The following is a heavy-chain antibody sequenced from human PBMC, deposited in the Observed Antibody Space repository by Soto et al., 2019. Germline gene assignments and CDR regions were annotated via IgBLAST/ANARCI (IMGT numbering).Heavy chain of an antibody. CDR3: ARDRITMVRGATRDPKAPYYYYGMDV. CDR1: GGSISSGDYY. CDR2: IYYSGST. Sequence: PSETLSLTCTVSGGSISSGDYYWSWIRQPPGKGLEWIGYIYYSGSTYYNPSLKSRVTISVDTSKNQFSLKLSSVTAADTAVYYCARDRITMVRGATRDPKAPYYYYGMDVWGQGTTVTVSS. D-gene: IGHD3-10*01. J-gene: IGHJ6*02. V-gene: IGHV4-30-4*01.